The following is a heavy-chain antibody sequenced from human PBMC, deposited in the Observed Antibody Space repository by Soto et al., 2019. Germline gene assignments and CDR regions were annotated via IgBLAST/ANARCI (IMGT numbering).Heavy chain of an antibody. V-gene: IGHV1-18*01. CDR1: GYIFINYG. D-gene: IGHD3-10*01. CDR2: ISAYNGNT. CDR3: ASNYLYYYGSGNTNYYGMDV. Sequence: ASVKVSCKASGYIFINYGINWVRQAPGQGLEWMGWISAYNGNTNYAQKLQGRGTMTTDTSTSTAYMELRSLRSDDTAVYYCASNYLYYYGSGNTNYYGMDVWGQGTTVTVSS. J-gene: IGHJ6*02.